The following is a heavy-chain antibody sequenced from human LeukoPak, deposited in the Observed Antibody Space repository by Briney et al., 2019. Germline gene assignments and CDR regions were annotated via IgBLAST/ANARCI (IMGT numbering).Heavy chain of an antibody. V-gene: IGHV4-4*02. CDR2: IYHSGST. CDR1: GGSISSSNW. CDR3: AREFSYYGSGSPNWFDP. D-gene: IGHD3-10*01. Sequence: PSGTLSLTCAVSGGSISSSNWWSWVRQPPGKGLEWIGEIYHSGSTNYNPSLKSRVTISVDKSKNQFSLKLSSVTAADTAVYYCAREFSYYGSGSPNWFDPWGQGTLVTVSS. J-gene: IGHJ5*02.